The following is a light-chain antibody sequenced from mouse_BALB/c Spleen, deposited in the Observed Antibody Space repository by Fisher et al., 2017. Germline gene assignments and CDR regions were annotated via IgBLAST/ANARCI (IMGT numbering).Light chain of an antibody. CDR2: RTS. J-gene: IGKJ4*01. V-gene: IGKV4-58*01. CDR3: QQWSSYPFT. CDR1: SSVSSSY. Sequence: DIVLTQSTAIMAASLGQKVTMTCSASSSVSSSYLHWYQQKSGASPKPLIHRTSNLASGVPARFSGSGSGTSYSLTISSVEAEDDATYYCQQWSSYPFTFGSGTKLEIK.